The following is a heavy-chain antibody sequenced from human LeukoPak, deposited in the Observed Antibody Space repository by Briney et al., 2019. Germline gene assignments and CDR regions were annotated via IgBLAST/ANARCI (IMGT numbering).Heavy chain of an antibody. V-gene: IGHV3-7*01. CDR3: ARDPRWFDP. CDR1: GFTFSSYW. J-gene: IGHJ5*02. CDR2: INQNGNNK. Sequence: PGESLRLSCAASGFTFSSYWMSWVRQAPGKGLEWVANINQNGNNKYNLDSMKGRSTISRDNAKNSLYLQMNSLRAEDTAVYYCARDPRWFDPWGQGTLVTVCS.